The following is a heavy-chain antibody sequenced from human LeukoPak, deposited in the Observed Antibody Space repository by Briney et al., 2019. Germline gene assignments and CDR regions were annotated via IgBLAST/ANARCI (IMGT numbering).Heavy chain of an antibody. D-gene: IGHD6-6*01. CDR2: FDPEDGET. CDR3: ATVSYSSSSNWYFDL. CDR1: GYTLTELS. V-gene: IGHV1-24*01. Sequence: GASVKVSCKVSGYTLTELSMHWVRQAPGKGLEWMGGFDPEDGETIYAQKFQGRVTMTEGTSTDTAYMELSSLRSEDTAVYYCATVSYSSSSNWYFDLWGRGTLVTVSS. J-gene: IGHJ2*01.